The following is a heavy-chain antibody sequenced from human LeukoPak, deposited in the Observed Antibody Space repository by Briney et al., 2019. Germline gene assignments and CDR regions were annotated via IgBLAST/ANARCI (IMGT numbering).Heavy chain of an antibody. CDR2: IYTSGST. Sequence: PSQTLSLTCTVSGGSISSGSYYWSWIRQPAGKGLEWIGRIYTSGSTNYNPSLKSRVTISVDTSKNQFSLKLSSVTAADTAVYYCARVGEYYYYYYMDFWGKGTTVTVSS. CDR1: GGSISSGSYY. D-gene: IGHD3-10*01. J-gene: IGHJ6*03. CDR3: ARVGEYYYYYYMDF. V-gene: IGHV4-61*02.